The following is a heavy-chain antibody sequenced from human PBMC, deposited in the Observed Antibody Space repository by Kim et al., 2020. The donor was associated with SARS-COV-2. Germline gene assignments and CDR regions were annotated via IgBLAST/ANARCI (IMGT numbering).Heavy chain of an antibody. Sequence: SETLSLTCTVSGGTISSGGYYWSWIRQHPGKGLEWIGYIYYSGSTYYNPSLKSRATISVDTSKNQFSLKLSSVTAADTAVYYCARDPQSLYLTAISPYFYYWGQGTLVTVSS. CDR2: IYYSGST. CDR3: ARDPQSLYLTAISPYFYY. D-gene: IGHD5-18*01. V-gene: IGHV4-31*03. J-gene: IGHJ4*02. CDR1: GGTISSGGYY.